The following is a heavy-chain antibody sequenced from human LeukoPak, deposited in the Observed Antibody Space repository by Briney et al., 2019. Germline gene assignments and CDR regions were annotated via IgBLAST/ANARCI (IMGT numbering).Heavy chain of an antibody. CDR1: GGSISSTSSY. Sequence: SETLSLTCTVSGGSISSTSSYWGWIRQPPGKGLEWIATIYYSGSTYYNASLKSRITIAVHTSKSQFSLKLSSVTAADTAVYYCARPNYYGFDYWGQGTLVTFSS. D-gene: IGHD1-26*01. J-gene: IGHJ4*02. CDR2: IYYSGST. CDR3: ARPNYYGFDY. V-gene: IGHV4-39*01.